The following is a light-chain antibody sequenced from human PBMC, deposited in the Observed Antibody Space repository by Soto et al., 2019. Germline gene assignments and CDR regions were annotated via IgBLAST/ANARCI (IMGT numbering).Light chain of an antibody. CDR2: NVS. CDR1: SSDVGAYNY. Sequence: QSVLTQPASVSGSPGQSITISCTGTSSDVGAYNYVSWYQQHPGKAPKLIIYNVSNRPSGVSNRFSGSKSANTASLTIFGLQAEEEADYYCSSFTDRTTVLFGGGTKLTVL. V-gene: IGLV2-14*01. J-gene: IGLJ2*01. CDR3: SSFTDRTTVL.